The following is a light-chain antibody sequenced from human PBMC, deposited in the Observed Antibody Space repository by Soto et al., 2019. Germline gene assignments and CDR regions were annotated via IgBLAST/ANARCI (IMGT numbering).Light chain of an antibody. CDR1: SSDIGGYDF. Sequence: QSVLTQPASVSGSPGQSITISCSGSSSDIGGYDFVSWYQQHSGKAPRLIIFDVTNRPSGVSDRFSGSKSGNTASLTISGLQTGDEADYYCSSFTSSATLVFGGGTQLTVL. J-gene: IGLJ2*01. V-gene: IGLV2-14*03. CDR2: DVT. CDR3: SSFTSSATLV.